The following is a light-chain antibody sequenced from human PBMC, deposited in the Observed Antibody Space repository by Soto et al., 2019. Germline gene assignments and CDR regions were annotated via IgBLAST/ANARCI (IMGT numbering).Light chain of an antibody. CDR3: SSYVGSDVFV. CDR2: EVT. Sequence: QSVLTKPPSASGSPGQSAGISCTGTRRDVGGYNYVAWYQQHPGKAPKLMIYEVTKRPSGVPDRFSGSKSGNTAFLTVSGLQPGDEADYYCSSYVGSDVFVFGTGTKVTVL. V-gene: IGLV2-8*01. CDR1: RRDVGGYNY. J-gene: IGLJ1*01.